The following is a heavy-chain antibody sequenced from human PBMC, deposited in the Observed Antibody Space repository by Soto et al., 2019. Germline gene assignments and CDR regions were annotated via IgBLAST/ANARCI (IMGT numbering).Heavy chain of an antibody. V-gene: IGHV6-1*01. Sequence: SQNLSLTCAISGDSVSSNSAAWNWIRQSPSRGLEWLGRTYYRSKWYNDYAVSVKSRITINPDTSKNQFSLQLNSVTPEDTAVYYCARESRGTMVRGVTKHGMDVWGQGTTVTVSS. D-gene: IGHD3-10*01. J-gene: IGHJ6*02. CDR3: ARESRGTMVRGVTKHGMDV. CDR1: GDSVSSNSAA. CDR2: TYYRSKWYN.